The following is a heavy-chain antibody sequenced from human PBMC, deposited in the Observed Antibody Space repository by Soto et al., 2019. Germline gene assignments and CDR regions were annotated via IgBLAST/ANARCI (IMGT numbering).Heavy chain of an antibody. V-gene: IGHV4-39*01. D-gene: IGHD4-4*01. CDR3: ARHPRDDYNYGGSGIFDY. CDR2: MYYSGSS. J-gene: IGHJ4*01. Sequence: QLQLQESGPGLVKPSETLSLTCSVSGGSISSRTFWWAWIRQPPGKGLEWIGDMYYSGSSYSSPSLKRRVTLSVDTSKNQLSLQLNSVTAAATAVYYCARHPRDDYNYGGSGIFDYWGQGTLVTVSS. CDR1: GGSISSRTFW.